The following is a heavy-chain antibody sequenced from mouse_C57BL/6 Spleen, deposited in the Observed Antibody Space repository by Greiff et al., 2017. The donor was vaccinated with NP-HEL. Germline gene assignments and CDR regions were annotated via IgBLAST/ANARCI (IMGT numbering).Heavy chain of an antibody. CDR2: IWSGGST. CDR3: ARGPSYYGLLAMDY. CDR1: GFSLTSYG. D-gene: IGHD1-1*01. V-gene: IGHV2-2*01. J-gene: IGHJ4*01. Sequence: VKLQESGPGLVQPSQSLSITCTVSGFSLTSYGVHWVRQSPGKGLEWLGVIWSGGSTDYNAAFISRLSISKDNSKSQVFFKMNSLQADDTAIYYCARGPSYYGLLAMDYWGQGTSVTVSS.